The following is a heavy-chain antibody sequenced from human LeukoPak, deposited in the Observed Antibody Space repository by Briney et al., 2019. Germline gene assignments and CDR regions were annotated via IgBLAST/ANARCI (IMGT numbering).Heavy chain of an antibody. D-gene: IGHD4-11*01. J-gene: IGHJ6*02. V-gene: IGHV1-8*02. CDR3: ARDSTVTTYVWHYYYYYGMDV. CDR2: MNPNSGNT. Sequence: ASVKVSCKASGYTFTSYGISWVRQATGQGLEWMGWMNPNSGNTGYAQKFQGRVTMTRNTSISTAYMELSSLRSEDTAVYYCARDSTVTTYVWHYYYYYGMDVWGQGTTVTVSS. CDR1: GYTFTSYG.